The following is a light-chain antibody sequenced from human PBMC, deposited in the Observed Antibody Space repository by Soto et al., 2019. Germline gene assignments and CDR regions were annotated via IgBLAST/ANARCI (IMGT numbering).Light chain of an antibody. CDR3: QQYGSSPYT. CDR1: QSVSSSY. CDR2: GAS. V-gene: IGKV3-20*01. J-gene: IGKJ2*01. Sequence: EIVLTQSPGTLSLSPGERATLSFRASQSVSSSYLAWYQQKPGQAPRLLIYGASSRATGIPDRFSGSGSGTDFTLSISRLEPEDFAVYYCQQYGSSPYTFGQGTKVDI.